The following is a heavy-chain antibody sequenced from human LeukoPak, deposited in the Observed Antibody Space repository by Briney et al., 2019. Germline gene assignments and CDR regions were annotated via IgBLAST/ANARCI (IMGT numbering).Heavy chain of an antibody. CDR3: ARRSGWSPDY. D-gene: IGHD6-19*01. V-gene: IGHV5-51*01. CDR1: GYSFTTYW. CDR2: IYPGNSDT. Sequence: GESLKISCKGSGYSFTTYWIGWVRQMPGKGLDWMGIIYPGNSDTRYSPSFQGQVTISVDKSISTAYLQWSSLKASDTAMYCCARRSGWSPDYWGQGTLVTVSS. J-gene: IGHJ4*02.